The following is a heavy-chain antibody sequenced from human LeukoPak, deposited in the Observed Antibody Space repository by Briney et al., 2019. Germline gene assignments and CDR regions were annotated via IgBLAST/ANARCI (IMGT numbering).Heavy chain of an antibody. CDR2: INHSGST. D-gene: IGHD3-22*01. J-gene: IGHJ4*02. V-gene: IGHV4-34*01. CDR3: ARARRYYYDSSGYYGALFDY. Sequence: SETLSLTCAVYGGSFSGYNWSWIRHPPGKGLEWTGEINHSGSTNYNPSLKSRVTISVDTSKNPFSLKLSFLTAADTAVYYCARARRYYYDSSGYYGALFDYWGQGTLVSVSS. CDR1: GGSFSGYN.